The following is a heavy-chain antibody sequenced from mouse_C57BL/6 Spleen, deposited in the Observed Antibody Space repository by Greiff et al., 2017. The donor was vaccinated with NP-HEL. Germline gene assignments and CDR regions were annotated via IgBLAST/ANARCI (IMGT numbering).Heavy chain of an antibody. D-gene: IGHD2-4*01. CDR1: GYAFSSYW. J-gene: IGHJ2*01. CDR2: IYPGDGDT. CDR3: ARRDYGDYFDY. V-gene: IGHV1-80*01. Sequence: VQLQQSGAELVKPGASVKISCKASGYAFSSYWMNWVKQRPGKGLEWIGQIYPGDGDTNYNGKFKGKATLTADKSSSTAYMQLSSLTSEDSAVYFCARRDYGDYFDYWGQSTTLTVSS.